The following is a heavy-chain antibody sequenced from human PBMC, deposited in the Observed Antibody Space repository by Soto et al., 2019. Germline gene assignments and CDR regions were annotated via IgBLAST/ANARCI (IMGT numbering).Heavy chain of an antibody. Sequence: GGSLRLSCASSGFTFSNAWMIWVRQAPGKGLEWVGRIKSKTDGGTTDYAAPVKGRFTISRDDSKNTLYLQMNSLKTEDTAVYYCTTSYYDSSGDCYSYYYYYYGMDVWGQGTTVTVSS. CDR3: TTSYYDSSGDCYSYYYYYYGMDV. V-gene: IGHV3-15*01. CDR2: IKSKTDGGTT. D-gene: IGHD3-22*01. CDR1: GFTFSNAW. J-gene: IGHJ6*02.